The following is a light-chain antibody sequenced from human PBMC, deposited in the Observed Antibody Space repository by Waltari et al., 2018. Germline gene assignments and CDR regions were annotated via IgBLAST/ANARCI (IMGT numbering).Light chain of an antibody. CDR3: QHYVRLPVT. CDR1: QSVSSA. CDR2: GAS. Sequence: IVLTQSPGTLSLSPGERDTLPCRASQSVSSALAWYQQKPGQAPRPLIYGASSRATGIPDRFTGSVSGTDFSLTISSLESEDFAVYYCQHYVRLPVTFGQGTNVEIK. J-gene: IGKJ1*01. V-gene: IGKV3-20*01.